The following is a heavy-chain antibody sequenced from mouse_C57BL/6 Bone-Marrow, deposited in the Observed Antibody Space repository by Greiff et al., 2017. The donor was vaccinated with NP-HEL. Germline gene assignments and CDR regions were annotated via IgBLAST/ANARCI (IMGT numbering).Heavy chain of an antibody. CDR3: ARERAITTVVATDY. V-gene: IGHV1-42*01. CDR2: INPSTGGT. CDR1: GYSFTGYY. Sequence: VQLQQSGPELVKPGASVKISCKASGYSFTGYYMNWVKQSPEKSLEWIGEINPSTGGTTYNQKFKAKATLTVDKSSSTAYMQLKSLTSEDSAVYYCARERAITTVVATDYWGQGTTLTVSS. J-gene: IGHJ2*01. D-gene: IGHD1-1*01.